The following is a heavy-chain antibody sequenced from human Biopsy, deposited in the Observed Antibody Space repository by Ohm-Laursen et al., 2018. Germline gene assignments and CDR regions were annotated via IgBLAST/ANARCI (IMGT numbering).Heavy chain of an antibody. J-gene: IGHJ3*02. V-gene: IGHV3-9*01. D-gene: IGHD6-19*01. Sequence: SLRLSCTASGFTFDDYAMHWVRQAPGKGLEWVSGINWNSGSIGYADSVKGRFTISRDNAKNSLYLQMNSLRAEDTALYYCAKDRRAVAGYDAFDIWDQGTMVTVSS. CDR3: AKDRRAVAGYDAFDI. CDR1: GFTFDDYA. CDR2: INWNSGSI.